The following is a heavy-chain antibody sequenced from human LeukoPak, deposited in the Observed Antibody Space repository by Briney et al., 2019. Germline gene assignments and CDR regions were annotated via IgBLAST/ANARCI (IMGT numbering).Heavy chain of an antibody. D-gene: IGHD3-22*01. Sequence: GGSLRLSCAASGFTFSSHAMSSVRQAPGKGLEWGSPISGSGGITYYADSVKGRFTISRDNSKNTLYLQMNSLRAEDTAVYYCARDLRTGDSSGYYYHWGQGTLVTVSS. CDR2: ISGSGGIT. CDR1: GFTFSSHA. CDR3: ARDLRTGDSSGYYYH. V-gene: IGHV3-23*01. J-gene: IGHJ5*02.